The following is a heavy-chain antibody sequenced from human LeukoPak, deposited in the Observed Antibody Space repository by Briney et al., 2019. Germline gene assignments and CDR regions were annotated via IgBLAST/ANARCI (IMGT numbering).Heavy chain of an antibody. V-gene: IGHV3-30*01. CDR3: ARTGTGTVIPDY. J-gene: IGHJ4*02. CDR1: GFTFSSYA. D-gene: IGHD1-7*01. Sequence: GGSLRLSCAASGFTFSSYAMHWVRQAPGKGLEWVALISYDGSNKYYADSVKGRFTISRDNSKNTLYLQMNSLRAEDTAVYYCARTGTGTVIPDYWGQGTLVPVSS. CDR2: ISYDGSNK.